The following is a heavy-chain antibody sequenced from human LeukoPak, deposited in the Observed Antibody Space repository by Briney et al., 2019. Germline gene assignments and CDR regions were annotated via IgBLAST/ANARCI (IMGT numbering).Heavy chain of an antibody. CDR2: INHSGST. D-gene: IGHD5-24*01. V-gene: IGHV4-34*01. J-gene: IGHJ4*02. CDR3: ARWRWLQFFDY. Sequence: PSETLSLTCAVYGGSFSGYYWSWIRQPPGKGLEWIGEINHSGSTNYNPSLKSRVTISVDTSKNQFSLKLSSVTAADTAVYYCARWRWLQFFDYWGQGTLVTVSS. CDR1: GGSFSGYY.